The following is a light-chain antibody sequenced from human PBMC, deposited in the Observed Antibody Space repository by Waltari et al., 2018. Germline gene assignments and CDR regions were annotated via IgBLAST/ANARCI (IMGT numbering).Light chain of an antibody. CDR1: SGIISSNH. CDR3: QSYDVSNPDWV. Sequence: NFMLTQPHSVSESPGKTVTISRTRSSGIISSNHVQWYQQRPGSAPTTVIYEYNRRPSGVPDRFSGSIDSSSNSASLTISGLKTEDEADYYCQSYDVSNPDWVFGGGTKLTVL. J-gene: IGLJ3*02. V-gene: IGLV6-57*04. CDR2: EYN.